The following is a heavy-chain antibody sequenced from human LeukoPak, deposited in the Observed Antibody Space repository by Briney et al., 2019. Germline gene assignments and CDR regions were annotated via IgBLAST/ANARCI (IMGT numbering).Heavy chain of an antibody. CDR3: ARWEGQLPTALFDP. D-gene: IGHD4-23*01. V-gene: IGHV4-30-2*01. Sequence: PSQTLSLTCTVSGGSISSGSYYWSWIRQPPGKGLEWIGYVYHSGSTYYNPSLKSRVTISVDRSKNQFSLKLSSVTAAGTAVYYCARWEGQLPTALFDPWGQGTLVTVSS. J-gene: IGHJ5*02. CDR1: GGSISSGSYY. CDR2: VYHSGST.